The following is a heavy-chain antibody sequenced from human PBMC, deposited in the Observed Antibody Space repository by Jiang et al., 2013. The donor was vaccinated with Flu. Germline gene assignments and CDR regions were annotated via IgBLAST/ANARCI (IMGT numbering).Heavy chain of an antibody. Sequence: SGAEVKKPGASVKVSCKASGYTFTSYGISWVRQAPGQGLEWMGWISAYNGNTNYAQKLQGRVTMTTDTSTSTAYMELRSLRSDDTAVYYCARLETGYNWNEPHVRHIYYYYGMDVWGPRDHGHRLL. J-gene: IGHJ6*02. CDR1: GYTFTSYG. CDR2: ISAYNGNT. CDR3: ARLETGYNWNEPHVRHIYYYYGMDV. V-gene: IGHV1-18*01. D-gene: IGHD1-1*01.